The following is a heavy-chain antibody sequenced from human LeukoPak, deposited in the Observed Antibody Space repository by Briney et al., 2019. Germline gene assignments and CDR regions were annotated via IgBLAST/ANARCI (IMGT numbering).Heavy chain of an antibody. D-gene: IGHD6-13*01. V-gene: IGHV1-69*13. J-gene: IGHJ4*02. CDR2: IIPIFGTA. Sequence: ASVTDSCKASGGTFSSYAISWVRQAPGQGLEWMGGIIPIFGTANYAQKFQGRVTITADESTSTAYMELSSLRSEDTAVYYCAREAYIAAAGIDYWGQGTRVTVSS. CDR1: GGTFSSYA. CDR3: AREAYIAAAGIDY.